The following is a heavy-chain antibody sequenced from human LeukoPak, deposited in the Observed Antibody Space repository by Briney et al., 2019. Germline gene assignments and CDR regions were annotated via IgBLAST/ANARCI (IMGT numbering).Heavy chain of an antibody. CDR1: GGSFTPYY. D-gene: IGHD6-13*01. J-gene: IGHJ4*02. V-gene: IGHV4-39*07. Sequence: PSETLSLTCTVSGGSFTPYYWGWIRQPPGKGLEWIGSIYYSGSTYYNPSLKSRVTISVDTSKNQFSLKLRSVTAADTAVYYCARVTGYRIEDYFDYWGQGTLVTVSS. CDR3: ARVTGYRIEDYFDY. CDR2: IYYSGST.